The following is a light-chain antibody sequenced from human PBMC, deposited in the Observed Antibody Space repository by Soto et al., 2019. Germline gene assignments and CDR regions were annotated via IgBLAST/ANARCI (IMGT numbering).Light chain of an antibody. CDR1: QSVSSSY. J-gene: IGKJ4*01. CDR3: QQYGSSPSLT. CDR2: GAS. V-gene: IGKV3-20*01. Sequence: EIVLTQSPGTLSSSPGDRATLSCRASQSVSSSYLAWYQQKPGQAPRLLIYGASSRATGIPDRFSGSGSGTDFTLTISRLEPEDFAVYYCQQYGSSPSLTFGGGTKVEIK.